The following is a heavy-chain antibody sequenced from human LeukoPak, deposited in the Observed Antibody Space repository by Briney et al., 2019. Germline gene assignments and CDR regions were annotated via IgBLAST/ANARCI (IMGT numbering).Heavy chain of an antibody. CDR3: AKDRVVGAVALQLDN. D-gene: IGHD2-15*01. CDR1: GFPFSSYG. CDR2: IRFDAISK. V-gene: IGHV3-30*02. Sequence: QTGGSLRLSCAASGFPFSSYGMHWVRQAPGKGLEWVAFIRFDAISKYYAESVKGRFTISRDDNKNTLYLQMNSLRVDDTAVYFCAKDRVVGAVALQLDNWGQGTLVTVSS. J-gene: IGHJ4*02.